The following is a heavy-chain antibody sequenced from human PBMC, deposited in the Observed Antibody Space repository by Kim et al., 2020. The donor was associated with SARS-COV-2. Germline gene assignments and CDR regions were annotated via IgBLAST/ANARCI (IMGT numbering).Heavy chain of an antibody. J-gene: IGHJ4*02. Sequence: GGSLRLSCAASGFTFSSYWMSWVRQAPGKGLEWVANIKQDGSEKYYVDSVKGRFTISRDNAKNSLYLQMNSLRAEDTAVYYCARDAPLNSYCGGDCYSFGFDYWGQGTLVTVSS. CDR2: IKQDGSEK. V-gene: IGHV3-7*01. CDR1: GFTFSSYW. CDR3: ARDAPLNSYCGGDCYSFGFDY. D-gene: IGHD2-21*02.